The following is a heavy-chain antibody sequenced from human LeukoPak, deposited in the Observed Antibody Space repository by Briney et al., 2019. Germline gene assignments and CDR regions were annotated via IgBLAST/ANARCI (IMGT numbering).Heavy chain of an antibody. Sequence: ASVKVSCKASGYTFTSYGISWVRQAPGQGLEWMGWISAYNGNTNYAQKLQGRVTMTTDTSTSTAYMELRSLRSDDTAVYYCAREGQYYGSGSYYKPPDYYYGMDVWGQGTTVTVSS. D-gene: IGHD3-10*01. V-gene: IGHV1-18*01. J-gene: IGHJ6*02. CDR2: ISAYNGNT. CDR1: GYTFTSYG. CDR3: AREGQYYGSGSYYKPPDYYYGMDV.